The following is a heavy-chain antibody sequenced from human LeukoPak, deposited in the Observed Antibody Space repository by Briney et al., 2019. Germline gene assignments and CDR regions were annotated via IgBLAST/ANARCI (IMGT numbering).Heavy chain of an antibody. D-gene: IGHD6-19*01. CDR3: AREKQKYSSGWYCLDY. J-gene: IGHJ4*02. Sequence: GGSLRLSCAASGFPFSSYGMHWVRQAPGKGLEWVAVISYDGGNIYYADSVKGRFTISRDNSKNTLYLQMNSLRAEDTAVYYCAREKQKYSSGWYCLDYWGQGTLVTVSS. V-gene: IGHV3-30*03. CDR1: GFPFSSYG. CDR2: ISYDGGNI.